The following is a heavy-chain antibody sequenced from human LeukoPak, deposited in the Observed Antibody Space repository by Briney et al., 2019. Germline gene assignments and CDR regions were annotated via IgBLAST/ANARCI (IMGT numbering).Heavy chain of an antibody. V-gene: IGHV4-59*01. D-gene: IGHD3-22*01. CDR1: GGSISSYY. Sequence: SETLSLTCTVSGGSISSYYWSWIRQPPGKGLEWIGYIYDSGSTNYNPSLKSRVTISVDTSKNQFSLKVGSVTAADTAVYYCASLTTADAFDIWGQGTMVTVSS. J-gene: IGHJ3*02. CDR3: ASLTTADAFDI. CDR2: IYDSGST.